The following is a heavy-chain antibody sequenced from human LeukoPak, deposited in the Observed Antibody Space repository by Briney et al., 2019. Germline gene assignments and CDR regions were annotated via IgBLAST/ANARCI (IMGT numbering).Heavy chain of an antibody. D-gene: IGHD1-26*01. V-gene: IGHV4-59*11. CDR2: VSYSGSP. J-gene: IGHJ4*02. Sequence: SETLSLTCTVSGGSISGQYWSWIRQPPGKGLEWIGFVSYSGSPNYNPSLNGRVTISLDTSKNQFSLRLNSVTAADTAVYYCARGGASSRYFDYWGQGTLVTVSS. CDR1: GGSISGQY. CDR3: ARGGASSRYFDY.